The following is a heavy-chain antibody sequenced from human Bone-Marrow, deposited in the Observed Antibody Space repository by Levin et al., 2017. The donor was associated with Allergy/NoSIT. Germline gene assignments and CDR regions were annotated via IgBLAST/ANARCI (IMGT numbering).Heavy chain of an antibody. CDR3: TRALRY. V-gene: IGHV3-48*03. Sequence: GGSLRLSCAASGFIFSSSEMNWVRQAPGKGLEWVSYIRSASGTSIYYADSVRGRFTISRDNARNLLYLEMNNLRAEDTGVYYCTRALRYWGQGTLVTVSS. CDR1: GFIFSSSE. CDR2: IRSASGTSI. J-gene: IGHJ4*02.